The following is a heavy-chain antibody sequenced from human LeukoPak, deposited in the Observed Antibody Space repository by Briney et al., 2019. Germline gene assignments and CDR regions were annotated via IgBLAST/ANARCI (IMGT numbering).Heavy chain of an antibody. CDR1: GGSISSYY. CDR2: IYYSGST. J-gene: IGHJ5*02. V-gene: IGHV4-59*01. CDR3: ARERSYYDNWFDP. Sequence: SETLSLTCTVSGGSISSYYWSWIRQPPGKGLGWIGYIYYSGSTNYNPSLKSRVTISVDTSKNQFSLKLSSVTAADTAVYYCARERSYYDNWFDPWGQGTLVTVSS. D-gene: IGHD3-10*01.